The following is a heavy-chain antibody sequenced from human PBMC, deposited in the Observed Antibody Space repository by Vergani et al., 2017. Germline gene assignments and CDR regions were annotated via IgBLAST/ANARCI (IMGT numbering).Heavy chain of an antibody. V-gene: IGHV4-34*02. CDR1: GGLFRGYY. J-gene: IGHJ6*03. Sequence: QVQLQQSGAGLLKPSETLSLMCGLYGGLFRGYYWSWIRQSPGKGLEGIGEIDHSGSANYNPTLKTRVIISVDTSKNQFSLKLTSVTAADTAVYYCARHGPGYYHYYMHVWGKGTTVTVSS. CDR3: ARHGPGYYHYYMHV. D-gene: IGHD2-8*01. CDR2: IDHSGSA.